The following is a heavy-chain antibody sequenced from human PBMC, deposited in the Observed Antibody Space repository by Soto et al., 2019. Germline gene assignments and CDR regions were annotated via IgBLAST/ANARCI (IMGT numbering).Heavy chain of an antibody. CDR1: GFTFSSYS. D-gene: IGHD6-19*01. J-gene: IGHJ4*02. V-gene: IGHV3-48*01. CDR3: ARDIPPGIAVAGQNPNYFDY. CDR2: ISSSSSTI. Sequence: GESLKISCAASGFTFSSYSMNWVRQAPGKGLEWVSYISSSSSTIYYADSVKGRFTISRDNAKNSLYLQMNSLRAEDTAVYYCARDIPPGIAVAGQNPNYFDYWGQGTLVTVSS.